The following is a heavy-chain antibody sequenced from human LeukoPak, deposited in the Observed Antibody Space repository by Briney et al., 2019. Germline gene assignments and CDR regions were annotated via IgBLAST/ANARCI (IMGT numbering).Heavy chain of an antibody. CDR3: AKDATYGGGWYGYYYYYMDV. CDR2: ISWDGGST. V-gene: IGHV3-43D*04. CDR1: GFTFDDYA. J-gene: IGHJ6*03. Sequence: GGSLRLSCAASGFTFDDYAMHWVRQAPGKGLEWVSLISWDGGSTYYADSVKGRFTISRDNSKNSLYLQMNSLRAEDTALYYCAKDATYGGGWYGYYYYYMDVWGKGTTVTVSS. D-gene: IGHD6-19*01.